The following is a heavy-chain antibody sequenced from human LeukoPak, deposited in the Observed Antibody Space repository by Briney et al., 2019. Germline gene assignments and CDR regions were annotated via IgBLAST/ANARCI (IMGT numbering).Heavy chain of an antibody. CDR3: AREGGFQLYYFDY. V-gene: IGHV1-69*05. CDR1: GGTFSSYA. D-gene: IGHD1-1*01. J-gene: IGHJ4*02. Sequence: ASVKVSFKASGGTFSSYAISWVRQAPGQGLEWMGGIIPIFGTANYAQKFQGRVTITTDESTSTAYMELSSLRSEDTAVYYCAREGGFQLYYFDYWGQGTLVTVSS. CDR2: IIPIFGTA.